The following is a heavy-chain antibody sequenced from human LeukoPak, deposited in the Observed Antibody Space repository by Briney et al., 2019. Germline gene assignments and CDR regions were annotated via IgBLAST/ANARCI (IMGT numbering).Heavy chain of an antibody. V-gene: IGHV4-30-2*01. CDR1: GDSISSGTYS. Sequence: PSQTLSLTCTVSGDSISSGTYSWSWIRQTPGKGLEWIGYIYYNGDTYYNPSLKGRLTISIARSENQFSLKLKSVTAADTAVYFCARSPGAFCDFWGQGALVTVSS. CDR3: ARSPGAFCDF. D-gene: IGHD2/OR15-2a*01. CDR2: IYYNGDT. J-gene: IGHJ4*02.